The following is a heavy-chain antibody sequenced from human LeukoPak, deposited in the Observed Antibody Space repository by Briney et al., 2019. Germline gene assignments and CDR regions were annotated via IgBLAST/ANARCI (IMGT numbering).Heavy chain of an antibody. V-gene: IGHV3-23*01. CDR1: GFTFRSHD. D-gene: IGHD1-26*01. CDR2: ISGSGGST. Sequence: GGSLRLSCAASGFTFRSHDMSWVRQAPGKGLEWVSAISGSGGSTYYADSVKGRFTISRDNSKNTLYLQMNSLRAEDTAVYYCAKGDSGSSKFDYWGRGTLVTVSS. J-gene: IGHJ4*02. CDR3: AKGDSGSSKFDY.